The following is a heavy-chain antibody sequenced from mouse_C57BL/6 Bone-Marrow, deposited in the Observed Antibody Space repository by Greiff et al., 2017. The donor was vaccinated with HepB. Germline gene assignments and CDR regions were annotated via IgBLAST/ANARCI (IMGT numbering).Heavy chain of an antibody. V-gene: IGHV7-3*01. CDR1: GFTFTDYY. Sequence: EVKVVESGGGLVQPGGSLSLSCAASGFTFTDYYMSWVRQPPGKALEWLGFIRNKANGYTTEYSASVKGRFTISRDNSQSILYLQMNALRAEDSATYYCARYFGISFDYWGQGTTLTVSS. J-gene: IGHJ2*01. CDR2: IRNKANGYTT. CDR3: ARYFGISFDY.